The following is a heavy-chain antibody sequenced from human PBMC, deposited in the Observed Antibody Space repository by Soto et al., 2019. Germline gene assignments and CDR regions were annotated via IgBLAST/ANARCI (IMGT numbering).Heavy chain of an antibody. Sequence: PGGSLRLSCAASGFTFSSYATHWVRQAPGKGLEWVAVISYDGSNKYYADSVKGRFTISRDNSKNTLYLQMNSLRAEDTAVYYCARDRLLEWLNYYYYYGMDVWGQGTTVTVSS. V-gene: IGHV3-30-3*01. CDR3: ARDRLLEWLNYYYYYGMDV. J-gene: IGHJ6*02. CDR2: ISYDGSNK. CDR1: GFTFSSYA. D-gene: IGHD3-3*01.